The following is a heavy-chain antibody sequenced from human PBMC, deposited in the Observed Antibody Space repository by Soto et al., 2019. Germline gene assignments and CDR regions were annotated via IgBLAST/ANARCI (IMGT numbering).Heavy chain of an antibody. D-gene: IGHD1-26*01. CDR3: ATAGAVPGHYYYYYGMDV. V-gene: IGHV6-1*01. J-gene: IGHJ6*02. Sequence: SQTLSLTCAISGDSVSSNSAAWNWIRQSPSRGLEWLGRTYYRSKWYNDYAVSVKSRITINPDTSKNQFSLQLNSVTPEDTAVYYCATAGAVPGHYYYYYGMDVWGQGTKVTVSS. CDR1: GDSVSSNSAA. CDR2: TYYRSKWYN.